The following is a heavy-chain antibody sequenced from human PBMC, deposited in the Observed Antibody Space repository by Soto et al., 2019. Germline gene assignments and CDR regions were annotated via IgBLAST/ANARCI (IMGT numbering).Heavy chain of an antibody. CDR3: AKDTMVRGVISIGYYYYGMDV. V-gene: IGHV3-23*01. CDR1: GFTFSSYA. J-gene: IGHJ6*02. Sequence: EVQLLESGGGLVQPGGSLRLSCAASGFTFSSYAMSWVRQAPGKGLEWVSAIRGSGGSTYYADSVKGRFTISRDNSKNPLYLQMNSLRAEDTAVYYCAKDTMVRGVISIGYYYYGMDVWGQGTTVTVSS. D-gene: IGHD3-10*01. CDR2: IRGSGGST.